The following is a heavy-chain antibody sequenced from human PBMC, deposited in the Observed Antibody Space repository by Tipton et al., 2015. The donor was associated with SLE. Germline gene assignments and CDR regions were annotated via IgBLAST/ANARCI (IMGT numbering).Heavy chain of an antibody. D-gene: IGHD1-26*01. V-gene: IGHV3-21*01. J-gene: IGHJ6*02. CDR2: ISSSSSYI. Sequence: GSLRLSCAASGFTFSGYSMNWVRQAPGKGLEWVSSISSSSSYIYYADSVKGRFTISRDNAKNSLYLQMNSLRAQDTAVYYCARGGGEWEFLYYYGMDVWGQGTTVTVSS. CDR3: ARGGGEWEFLYYYGMDV. CDR1: GFTFSGYS.